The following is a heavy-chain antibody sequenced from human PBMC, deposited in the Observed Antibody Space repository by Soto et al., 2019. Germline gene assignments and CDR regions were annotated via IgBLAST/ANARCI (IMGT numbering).Heavy chain of an antibody. CDR3: ARGGTTVTTGPFDY. V-gene: IGHV4-30-2*01. J-gene: IGHJ4*02. CDR2: IYHSGST. Sequence: QLQLQESGSGLVKPSQTLSLTCAVSGGSISSGGYSWSWIRQPPGKGLECIGYIYHSGSTYHNPSLKRRVTISVDRSKNQFSLKLSSVTAAGTAVYYCARGGTTVTTGPFDYWGQGTLVTVSS. D-gene: IGHD4-17*01. CDR1: GGSISSGGYS.